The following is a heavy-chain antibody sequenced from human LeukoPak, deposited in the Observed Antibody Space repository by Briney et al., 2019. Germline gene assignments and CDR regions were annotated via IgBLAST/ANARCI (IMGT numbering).Heavy chain of an antibody. CDR2: IYHSGST. CDR3: ARDGYFDY. CDR1: GYSISSGYY. V-gene: IGHV4-38-2*02. Sequence: KPSETLSLTCAVSGYSISSGYYWGWIRQPPGKGLEWIGSIYHSGSTYYNPSLKSRVTISVDTSKNQFSLKLSSVTAADTAVYYCARDGYFDYWGQGTLVTVSS. J-gene: IGHJ4*02.